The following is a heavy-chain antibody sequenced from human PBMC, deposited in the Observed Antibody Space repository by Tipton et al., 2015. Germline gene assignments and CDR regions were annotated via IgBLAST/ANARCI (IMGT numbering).Heavy chain of an antibody. V-gene: IGHV4-59*12. D-gene: IGHD3-9*01. Sequence: TLSLTCTVSGDSISSDYWSWIRQPPGKGLEWIGYIYYSGSTYYNPSLKSRVTISVDTSKNQFSLKLSSVTAADTAVYYCARDLKLTGYYYGMDVWGQGTTVTVSS. CDR1: GDSISSDY. CDR2: IYYSGST. CDR3: ARDLKLTGYYYGMDV. J-gene: IGHJ6*02.